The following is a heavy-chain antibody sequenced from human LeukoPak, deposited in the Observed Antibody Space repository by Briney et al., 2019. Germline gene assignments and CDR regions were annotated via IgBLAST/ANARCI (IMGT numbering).Heavy chain of an antibody. J-gene: IGHJ4*02. CDR1: GFTFSTYA. Sequence: EGSLRLSCSVSGFTFSTYAMHWVRQAPGKGLEYVSAISSNGDNTYYADSVKGRFTISRDNSKNTLYLQMSSLRADDTAVYYCVRGTGYWGQGTLVTVSS. CDR3: VRGTGY. CDR2: ISSNGDNT. V-gene: IGHV3-64D*06.